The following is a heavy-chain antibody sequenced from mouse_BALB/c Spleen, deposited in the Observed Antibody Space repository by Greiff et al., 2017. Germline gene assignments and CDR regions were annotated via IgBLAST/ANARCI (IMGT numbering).Heavy chain of an antibody. V-gene: IGHV1S34*01. D-gene: IGHD2-4*01. Sequence: LVKTGASVKISCKASGYSFPGYYMHWVKQSHGKSLEWIGYISCYNGATSYNQKFKGKATFTVDTSSSTAYMQFNSLTSEDSAVYYCARGGADDYDWFAYWGQGTLVTVSA. CDR3: ARGGADDYDWFAY. CDR1: GYSFPGYY. J-gene: IGHJ3*01. CDR2: ISCYNGAT.